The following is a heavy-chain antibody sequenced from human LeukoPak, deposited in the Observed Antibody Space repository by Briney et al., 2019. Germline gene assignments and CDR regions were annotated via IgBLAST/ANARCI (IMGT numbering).Heavy chain of an antibody. D-gene: IGHD1-26*01. Sequence: GRSLRLSCAASGFTFSSYGMHWVRQAPGKGLEWVAVIWYDGNNKYYVDSVKGRFTISRDNSKNTLYLQMNSLRAEDTAVYYCARGSGNYYNRLDYWGQGTLVTVSS. CDR2: IWYDGNNK. CDR3: ARGSGNYYNRLDY. V-gene: IGHV3-33*01. J-gene: IGHJ4*02. CDR1: GFTFSSYG.